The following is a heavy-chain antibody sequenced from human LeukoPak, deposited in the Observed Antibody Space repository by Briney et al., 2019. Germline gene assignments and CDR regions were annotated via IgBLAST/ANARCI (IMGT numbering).Heavy chain of an antibody. D-gene: IGHD1/OR15-1a*01. CDR2: ISGSGGYT. CDR1: GFTFNNYA. CDR3: AIRSNNSAFDI. J-gene: IGHJ3*02. V-gene: IGHV3-23*01. Sequence: GVSLRLSCAASGFTFNNYAMNWVRQAPGKGLEWVSYISGSGGYTYYTDSVKGRFTISRDNSKNTLYVQMNSLRAEDTAVYYCAIRSNNSAFDIWGQGTMVTVSS.